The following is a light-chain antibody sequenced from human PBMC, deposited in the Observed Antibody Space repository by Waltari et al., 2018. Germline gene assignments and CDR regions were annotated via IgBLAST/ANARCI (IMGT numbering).Light chain of an antibody. V-gene: IGKV4-1*01. CDR1: RSLIYSSNNNNY. J-gene: IGKJ2*01. CDR3: QQYYSLYT. CDR2: WAS. Sequence: DIVMTQSPDSLAVSLGERATINCKSSRSLIYSSNNNNYLAWYQQKPGQPPKLLIYWASTRQSGVPDRFSGSGSGTDFTLTISSLQAEDVAVYYCQQYYSLYTFGQGTKLEI.